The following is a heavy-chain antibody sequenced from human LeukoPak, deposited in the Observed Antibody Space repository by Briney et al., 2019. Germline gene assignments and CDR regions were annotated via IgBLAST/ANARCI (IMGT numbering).Heavy chain of an antibody. D-gene: IGHD3-3*01. J-gene: IGHJ6*03. CDR1: GGTFSSYA. CDR2: IIPIFGTA. V-gene: IGHV1-69*05. CDR3: ARSGQYYDFWSGRFGYMDV. Sequence: SVKVSCKASGGTFSSYAISWVRQAPGQGLEWMGRIIPIFGTANYAQKFQGRVTITTHESTSTAYMELSSLRSEDTAVYYCARSGQYYDFWSGRFGYMDVWGKGTTVTVSS.